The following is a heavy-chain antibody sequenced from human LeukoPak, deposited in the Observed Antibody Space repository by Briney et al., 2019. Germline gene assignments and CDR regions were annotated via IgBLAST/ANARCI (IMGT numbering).Heavy chain of an antibody. CDR3: ARDPAYCGGDCYSVYQDAFDI. J-gene: IGHJ3*02. CDR1: GYTFTGYY. Sequence: ASVKVSCKASGYTFTGYYMHWVRQAPGQGLEWMGWINPNSGGTNYAQKFQGRVTMTRDTSITTAYMELSRLTSDDTAVYYCARDPAYCGGDCYSVYQDAFDIWGQGTRVTVSS. V-gene: IGHV1-2*02. CDR2: INPNSGGT. D-gene: IGHD2-21*02.